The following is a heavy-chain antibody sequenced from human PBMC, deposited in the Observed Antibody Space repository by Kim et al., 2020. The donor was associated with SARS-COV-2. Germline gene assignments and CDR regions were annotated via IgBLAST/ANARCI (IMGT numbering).Heavy chain of an antibody. CDR3: ARASRGYSYGYSGY. D-gene: IGHD5-18*01. V-gene: IGHV4-59*01. CDR1: GGSISSYY. Sequence: SETLSLTCTVCGGSISSYYWSWIRQPPGKGLEWIGYIYYSGSTNYNTSLKSRVTISVDTSKNQFSLKLSSVTAADTAVYYCARASRGYSYGYSGYWGQGTLVTVSS. J-gene: IGHJ4*02. CDR2: IYYSGST.